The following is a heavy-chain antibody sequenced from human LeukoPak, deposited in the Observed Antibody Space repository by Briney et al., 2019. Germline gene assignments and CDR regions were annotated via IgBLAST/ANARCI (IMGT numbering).Heavy chain of an antibody. CDR3: ARDYSDTIFGVVIDY. Sequence: SETLSLTCTVSGGSISSSSYYWGWIRQPPGKGLEWIGEINHSGSTNYNPSLKSRVTISVDTSKNQFSLKLSSVTAADTAVYYCARDYSDTIFGVVIDYWGQGTLVTVSS. D-gene: IGHD3-3*01. J-gene: IGHJ4*02. CDR2: INHSGST. CDR1: GGSISSSSYY. V-gene: IGHV4-39*07.